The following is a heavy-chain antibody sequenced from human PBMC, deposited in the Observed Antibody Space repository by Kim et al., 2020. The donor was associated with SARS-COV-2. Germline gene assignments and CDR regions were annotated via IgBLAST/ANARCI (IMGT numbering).Heavy chain of an antibody. J-gene: IGHJ4*02. Sequence: SETLSLTCAVYGGSFSGYYWSWIRQPPGKGLEWIGEINHSGSTNYNPSLKSRVTISVDTSKNQFSLKLSSVTAADTAVYYCARGPYVSAIDYWGQGTLVTVSS. CDR1: GGSFSGYY. CDR3: ARGPYVSAIDY. CDR2: INHSGST. V-gene: IGHV4-34*01. D-gene: IGHD3-16*01.